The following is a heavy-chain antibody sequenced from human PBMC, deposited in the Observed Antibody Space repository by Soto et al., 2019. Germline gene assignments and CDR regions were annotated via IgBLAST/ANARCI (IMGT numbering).Heavy chain of an antibody. CDR1: GYRFSSYW. CDR3: ARQGSNGAYCYYGMDV. CDR2: IYPGDSDT. Sequence: GESLKISCKGSGYRFSSYWLAWVRQMPGKGLEWMGIIYPGDSDTRYSPSFQGQVTISVDKSNNTAYLHWSSLKASDPAMYYCARQGSNGAYCYYGMDVWGQGTTVTVSS. D-gene: IGHD2-8*01. V-gene: IGHV5-51*01. J-gene: IGHJ6*02.